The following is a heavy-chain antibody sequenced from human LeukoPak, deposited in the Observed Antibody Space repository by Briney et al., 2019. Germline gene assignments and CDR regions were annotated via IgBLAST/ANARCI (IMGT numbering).Heavy chain of an antibody. CDR3: ARRVLEWSNPGNWFDP. CDR2: IYYSGST. D-gene: IGHD3-3*01. V-gene: IGHV4-39*01. J-gene: IGHJ5*02. CDR1: GGSISSSSYY. Sequence: SGTLSLTCTVSGGSISSSSYYRGWIRQPPGKGLEWIGSIYYSGSTYYNPSLKSRVTISVDTSKNQFSLKLSSVTAADTAVYYCARRVLEWSNPGNWFDPWGQGTLVTVSS.